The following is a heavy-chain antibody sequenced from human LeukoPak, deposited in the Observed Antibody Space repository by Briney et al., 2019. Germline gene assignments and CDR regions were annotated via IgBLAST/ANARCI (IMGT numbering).Heavy chain of an antibody. CDR1: GGSMSGYF. V-gene: IGHV4-59*01. D-gene: IGHD6-13*01. CDR2: IYYSGST. J-gene: IGHJ1*01. Sequence: SGTLSLTCTVSGGSMSGYFWSWIRQPPGKGLEWIGYIYYSGSTNYNPSLKSRVTISVDTSKNQFSLKLSSVTAADTAVYYCARSITSSGYGDFQHWGQGTLVTVSS. CDR3: ARSITSSGYGDFQH.